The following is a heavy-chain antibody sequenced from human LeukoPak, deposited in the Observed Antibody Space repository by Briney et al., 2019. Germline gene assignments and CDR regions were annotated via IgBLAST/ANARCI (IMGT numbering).Heavy chain of an antibody. CDR2: IIPIFGTA. Sequence: GASVKVSCKASGGTFSSYAISWVRQAPGQGLEWMGGIIPIFGTANYAQKFQGRVTITADESTSTAYMELSSLRSEDTAVYYCARDPYYYDSSGVPWGQGTLVTVSS. V-gene: IGHV1-69*13. CDR1: GGTFSSYA. J-gene: IGHJ5*02. D-gene: IGHD3-22*01. CDR3: ARDPYYYDSSGVP.